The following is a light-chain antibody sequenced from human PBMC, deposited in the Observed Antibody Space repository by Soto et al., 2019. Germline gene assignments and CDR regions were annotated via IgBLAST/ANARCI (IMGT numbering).Light chain of an antibody. CDR1: QSLNND. CDR2: DAS. J-gene: IGKJ5*01. Sequence: DIQMTQSPSTLSASVGDRVTITCRAIQSLNNDLALYQQKPGKAPNLLIYDASTLERGVPSRFSGTGSGTEFTLAISSLQPDDFATYYCQQYHRSSITFGQGTRLEIK. V-gene: IGKV1-5*01. CDR3: QQYHRSSIT.